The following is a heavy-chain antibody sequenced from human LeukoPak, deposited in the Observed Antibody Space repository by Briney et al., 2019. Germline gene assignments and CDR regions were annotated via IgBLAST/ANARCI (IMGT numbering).Heavy chain of an antibody. CDR3: ATLSYYGGNSQPMPYGGDI. CDR1: GYTFTSYY. CDR2: INPSGGST. J-gene: IGHJ3*02. D-gene: IGHD4-23*01. V-gene: IGHV1-46*01. Sequence: GASVKVSCKASGYTFTSYYMHWVRQAPGQGLEWMGIINPSGGSTSYAQKFQGRVTMTRDTSTSTAYMELSSLRSEDTAVYYCATLSYYGGNSQPMPYGGDIWGQGTMVTVSS.